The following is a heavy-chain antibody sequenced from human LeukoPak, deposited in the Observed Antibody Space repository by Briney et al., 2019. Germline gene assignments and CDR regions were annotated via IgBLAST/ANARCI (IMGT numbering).Heavy chain of an antibody. CDR3: ARVGYSYGQFDY. CDR1: GGSISSYY. CDR2: IYYSGST. V-gene: IGHV4-59*01. Sequence: SETLSLTCTVSGGSISSYYWSWIRQPPGKGLEWIGYIYYSGSTNYNPSLNSRVTISVDTSKNQFSLKLSSVTAADTAVYYCARVGYSYGQFDYWGQGTLVTVSS. D-gene: IGHD5-18*01. J-gene: IGHJ4*02.